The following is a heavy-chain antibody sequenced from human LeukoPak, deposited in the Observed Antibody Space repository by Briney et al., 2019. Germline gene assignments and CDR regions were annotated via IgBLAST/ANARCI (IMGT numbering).Heavy chain of an antibody. CDR2: INHSGST. J-gene: IGHJ4*02. CDR1: GGSFSGYY. D-gene: IGHD1-26*01. CDR3: ARRRRILVGANAGGYFDY. V-gene: IGHV4-34*01. Sequence: SETLSLTCAVYGGSFSGYYWSRIRQPPGKGLEWIGEINHSGSTNYNPSLKSRVTISVDTSKNQFSLKLSSVTAADTAVYYCARRRRILVGANAGGYFDYWGQGTLVAVSS.